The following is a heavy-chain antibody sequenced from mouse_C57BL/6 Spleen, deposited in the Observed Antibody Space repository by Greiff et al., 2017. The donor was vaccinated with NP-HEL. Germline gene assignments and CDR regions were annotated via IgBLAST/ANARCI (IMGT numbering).Heavy chain of an antibody. CDR2: ISYSGST. CDR1: GYSITSGYG. D-gene: IGHD1-2*01. V-gene: IGHV3-2*02. Sequence: EVQLQESGPGLVKPSQSLSLTCTVTGYSITSGYGWNWIRQFPGNKLEWMGYISYSGSTNYNPSLQSRISITRDTSKNQFFLQLNSVTNEDTATYYCARTARIKYWGQGTTLTVSS. CDR3: ARTARIKY. J-gene: IGHJ2*01.